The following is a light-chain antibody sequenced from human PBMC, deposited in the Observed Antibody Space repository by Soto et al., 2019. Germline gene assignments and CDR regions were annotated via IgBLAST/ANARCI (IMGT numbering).Light chain of an antibody. J-gene: IGKJ5*01. V-gene: IGKV1-5*01. CDR3: QQYNNWPPNT. CDR2: DAS. CDR1: QSISSW. Sequence: DSPMTQTPSSLSASVGDRVTITCRASQSISSWLAWYQQKPGKAPKLLIYDASSLESGVPSRFSGSGSGTEFTLTISSLQSEDFAVYYCQQYNNWPPNTFGQGTRLEIK.